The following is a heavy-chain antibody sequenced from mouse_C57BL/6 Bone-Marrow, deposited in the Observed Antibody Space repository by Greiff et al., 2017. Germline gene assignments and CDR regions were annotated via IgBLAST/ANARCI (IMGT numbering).Heavy chain of an antibody. J-gene: IGHJ2*01. D-gene: IGHD4-1*02. CDR1: GFTFSDYG. Sequence: DVKLVESGGGLVKPGGSLKLSCAASGFTFSDYGMHWVRQAPEKGLEWVAYISSGSSTIYYADTVEGRFTISRDNAKTTLFLQMTSLRSENTAMYYCARFNWDYFDYWGQGTTLTVSS. CDR2: ISSGSSTI. CDR3: ARFNWDYFDY. V-gene: IGHV5-17*01.